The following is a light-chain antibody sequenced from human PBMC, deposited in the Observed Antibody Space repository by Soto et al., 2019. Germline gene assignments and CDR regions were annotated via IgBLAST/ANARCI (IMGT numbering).Light chain of an antibody. J-gene: IGKJ1*01. Sequence: DIQMTQSPSSLSASVGDRVTITCRASQSISNYLAWYHQTPGKVPKLLIYAASTLQLGVPSRFSGSRSGTDFTLTISSLQPEDVGTYYCQKYNTAPWTFCQGTKVEIK. CDR2: AAS. CDR1: QSISNY. CDR3: QKYNTAPWT. V-gene: IGKV1-27*01.